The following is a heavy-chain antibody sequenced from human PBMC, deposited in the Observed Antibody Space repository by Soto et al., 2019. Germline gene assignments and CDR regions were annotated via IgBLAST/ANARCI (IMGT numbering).Heavy chain of an antibody. CDR1: GFSPSTSGMC. V-gene: IGHV2-70*01. CDR2: IDWDDDK. Sequence: SGPTLVNPTQTLTLTCTFSGFSPSTSGMCVSWIRQPPGKALEWLALIDWDDDKYYSTSLKTRLTISKDTSKNQVVLTMTNMDPVDTATYYCARIAYDSSGYTTDYWGQGTLVTVSS. D-gene: IGHD3-22*01. J-gene: IGHJ4*02. CDR3: ARIAYDSSGYTTDY.